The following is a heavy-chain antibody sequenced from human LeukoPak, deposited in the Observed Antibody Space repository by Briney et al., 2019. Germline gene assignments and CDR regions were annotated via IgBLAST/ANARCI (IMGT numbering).Heavy chain of an antibody. D-gene: IGHD3-22*01. CDR1: GYTFSSYG. CDR3: ARDFFSYDGTENNYEDTFDI. V-gene: IGHV1-18*01. J-gene: IGHJ3*02. Sequence: ASVKVSCKASGYTFSSYGFSWVRQAPGQGVEWMGWISGFRGNTNYAQKFRGRVTMTTDTSTTTAYMELRSLNSDDTAVYYCARDFFSYDGTENNYEDTFDIWGQGTMVTVSS. CDR2: ISGFRGNT.